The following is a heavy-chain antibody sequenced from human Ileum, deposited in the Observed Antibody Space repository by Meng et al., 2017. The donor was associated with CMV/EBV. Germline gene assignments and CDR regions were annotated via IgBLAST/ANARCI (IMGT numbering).Heavy chain of an antibody. Sequence: QWQLQQWGAGLLKPSETLSLPCAAFGGSFTGYYWSSFRQSPGKGLEWIGEITHSGRTSYNLSLKSRVTISVDMSKYQFSLKLTSVTAADTAIYYCARGLASGWPDYWGQGTLVTVSS. CDR1: GGSFTGYY. J-gene: IGHJ4*02. V-gene: IGHV4-34*01. D-gene: IGHD3-10*01. CDR3: ARGLASGWPDY. CDR2: ITHSGRT.